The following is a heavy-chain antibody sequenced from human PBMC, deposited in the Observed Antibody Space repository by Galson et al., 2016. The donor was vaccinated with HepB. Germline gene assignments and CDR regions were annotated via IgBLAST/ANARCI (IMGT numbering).Heavy chain of an antibody. V-gene: IGHV1-18*04. J-gene: IGHJ6*04. CDR1: GYNFASYG. Sequence: SVKVSCKASGYNFASYGISWVGWINVDNGNTNYAQRFQGRVSMTTDTSATTAYMDLRTLTSDDTAVYYCARDSGYDYHFGLDIWGKGTTVTVS. CDR3: ARDSGYDYHFGLDI. CDR2: INVDNGNT. D-gene: IGHD5-12*01.